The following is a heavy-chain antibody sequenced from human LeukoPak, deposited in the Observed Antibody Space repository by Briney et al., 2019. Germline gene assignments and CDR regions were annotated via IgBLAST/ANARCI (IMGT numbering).Heavy chain of an antibody. CDR1: GYTFTSYY. V-gene: IGHV1-46*01. Sequence: GASVKVSCKASGYTFTSYYMHWVRQAPGQGLEWMGIINPSGGSTSYAQKFQGRVTMTRDMSTSTVYMELSSLRSEDTAVYYCATARHGLQLDYWGQGTLVTVSS. CDR2: INPSGGST. CDR3: ATARHGLQLDY. J-gene: IGHJ4*02.